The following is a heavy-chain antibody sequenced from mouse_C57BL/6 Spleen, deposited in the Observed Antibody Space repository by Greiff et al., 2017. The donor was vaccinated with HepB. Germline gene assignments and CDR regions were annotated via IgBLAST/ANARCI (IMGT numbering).Heavy chain of an antibody. Sequence: QVQLQQPGAELVKPGASVKLSCKASGYTFTSYWMQWVKQRPGQGLEWIGEIDPSDSYTNYNQKFKGKATLTVDTSSSTAYMQLSSLTSEDSAVYYCAATVVATPFAYWGQGTLVTVSA. CDR1: GYTFTSYW. V-gene: IGHV1-50*01. D-gene: IGHD1-1*01. CDR2: IDPSDSYT. J-gene: IGHJ3*01. CDR3: AATVVATPFAY.